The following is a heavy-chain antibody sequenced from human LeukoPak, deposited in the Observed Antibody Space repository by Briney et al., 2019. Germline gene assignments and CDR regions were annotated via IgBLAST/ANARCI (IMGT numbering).Heavy chain of an antibody. CDR1: GGSISSYY. J-gene: IGHJ4*02. CDR3: AREKLELLDY. D-gene: IGHD1-7*01. Sequence: PSETLSLTCTVSGGSISSYYWGWIRQPPGKGLEWIGSIYYSGSTYYNPSLKSRVTISVDTSKNQFSLKLSSVTAADTAVYYCAREKLELLDYWGQGTLVTVSS. CDR2: IYYSGST. V-gene: IGHV4-39*07.